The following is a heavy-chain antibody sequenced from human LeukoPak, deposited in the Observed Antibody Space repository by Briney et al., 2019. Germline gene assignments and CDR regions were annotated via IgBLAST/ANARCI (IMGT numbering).Heavy chain of an antibody. CDR2: ISSSSSYI. CDR1: GFTFSSYS. D-gene: IGHD3-3*01. J-gene: IGHJ4*02. Sequence: GGSLRLSCAASGFTFSSYSMNWVRQAPGKGLEWVSSISSSSSYIYYADSVKGRFTISRDNAKNSLYLQMNSLRAEDTAVYYCARDLRGNARHYDFWSGPLDYWGQGTLVTVSS. CDR3: ARDLRGNARHYDFWSGPLDY. V-gene: IGHV3-21*01.